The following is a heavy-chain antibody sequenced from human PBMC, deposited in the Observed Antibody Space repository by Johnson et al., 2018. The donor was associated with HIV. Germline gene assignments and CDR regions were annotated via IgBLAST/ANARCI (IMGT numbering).Heavy chain of an antibody. CDR1: GFTFSSYA. CDR3: ANSYSSSSGNNDYAFDI. J-gene: IGHJ3*02. Sequence: EKLVESGGGVVQPGRSLRLSCAASGFTFSSYAMHWVRQDPGKGLEWVAVISYDGSNKYYADSVKGRFTISRDNSKNTLYLQMNSLRAEDTAVYYCANSYSSSSGNNDYAFDIWGQGTMVTVSS. D-gene: IGHD6-6*01. V-gene: IGHV3-30-3*01. CDR2: ISYDGSNK.